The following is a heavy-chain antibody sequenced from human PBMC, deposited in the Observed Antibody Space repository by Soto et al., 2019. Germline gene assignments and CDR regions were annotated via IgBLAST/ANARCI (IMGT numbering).Heavy chain of an antibody. Sequence: QVVMVQSGAEVKKPGASVTLSCKTSGYTFPSYYVHWVRQAPGRGLEWMGLNRPDSGRTDYAQKFQGIVTMTRDTPTTTVYKNLNDLGSDDTAVYYCARVEGSAADGGEWGQGTLITVSS. CDR2: NRPDSGRT. CDR1: GYTFPSYY. CDR3: ARVEGSAADGGE. V-gene: IGHV1-46*01. J-gene: IGHJ4*02. D-gene: IGHD3-16*01.